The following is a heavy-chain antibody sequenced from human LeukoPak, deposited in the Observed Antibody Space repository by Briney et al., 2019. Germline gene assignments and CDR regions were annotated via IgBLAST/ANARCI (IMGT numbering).Heavy chain of an antibody. Sequence: SVKVSCKASGGTFSSYAISWVRQAPGQGLEWMGRIIPILGIANYAQKFQGRVTITADKSTSTAYMELSSLRSEGTAVYYCAVDIVATSINYWGQGTLVTVSS. CDR2: IIPILGIA. V-gene: IGHV1-69*04. D-gene: IGHD5-12*01. CDR1: GGTFSSYA. J-gene: IGHJ4*02. CDR3: AVDIVATSINY.